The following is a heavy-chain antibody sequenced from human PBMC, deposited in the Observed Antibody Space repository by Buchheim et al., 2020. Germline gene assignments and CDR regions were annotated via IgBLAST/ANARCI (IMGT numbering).Heavy chain of an antibody. Sequence: QVQLQQWGAGLLKPSETLSLTCAVYGGSFSGYYWSWIRQPPGKGLEWIGEINHSGSTNYNPSLKSRVTISVDMSNNQLSLKLNSVTAADTAVYYCARHRALGYCSSLNCYSFDPWGQGIL. CDR2: INHSGST. J-gene: IGHJ5*01. CDR1: GGSFSGYY. V-gene: IGHV4-34*01. CDR3: ARHRALGYCSSLNCYSFDP. D-gene: IGHD2-2*01.